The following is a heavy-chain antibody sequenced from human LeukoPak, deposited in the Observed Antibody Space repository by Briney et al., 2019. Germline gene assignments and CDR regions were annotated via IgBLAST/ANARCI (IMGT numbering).Heavy chain of an antibody. CDR1: GDSISSYV. CDR3: ARDISGYDTFGI. CDR2: ISYSGST. Sequence: PSETLSLTCTVSGDSISSYVWNWIRQPPGKGLEWIAYISYSGSTNYNPSLKSRVTISVDTSKNQFSLRLSSVTAADTAVYYCARDISGYDTFGIWGHGTMVTVSS. J-gene: IGHJ3*02. D-gene: IGHD5-12*01. V-gene: IGHV4-59*01.